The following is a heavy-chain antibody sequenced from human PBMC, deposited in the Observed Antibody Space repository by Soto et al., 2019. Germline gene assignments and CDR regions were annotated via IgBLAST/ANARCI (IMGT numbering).Heavy chain of an antibody. Sequence: SETLSLTCTVSGGSISSYYWSWIRQPPGKGLEWIGEINHSGSTNYNPSLKSRVTISVDTSKNQFSLKLSSVTAADTAVYYCARGKPFGSGSYYRHYYYGMDVWGQGTTVTVSS. D-gene: IGHD3-10*01. J-gene: IGHJ6*02. CDR2: INHSGST. V-gene: IGHV4-34*01. CDR3: ARGKPFGSGSYYRHYYYGMDV. CDR1: GGSISSYY.